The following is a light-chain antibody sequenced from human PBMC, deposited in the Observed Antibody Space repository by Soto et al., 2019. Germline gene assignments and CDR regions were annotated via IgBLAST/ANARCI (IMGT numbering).Light chain of an antibody. CDR3: QQYNNWPRT. Sequence: EIVMTQSPATLSVSPGERATLSCRASQSVSNNLAWYQQKPGQAPRLLICGASTRATGIPARFSGSGSGTEFTLTISSLLSEDFAVYYCQQYNNWPRTFGQGTKVEIK. CDR2: GAS. CDR1: QSVSNN. J-gene: IGKJ1*01. V-gene: IGKV3-15*01.